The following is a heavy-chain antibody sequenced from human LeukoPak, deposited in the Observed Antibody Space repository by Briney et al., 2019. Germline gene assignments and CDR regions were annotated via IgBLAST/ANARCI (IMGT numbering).Heavy chain of an antibody. D-gene: IGHD1-26*01. J-gene: IGHJ2*01. V-gene: IGHV3-30-3*01. CDR1: GFTFSSYA. CDR2: ISYDGSNK. Sequence: PGGSLRLSCAASGFTFSSYAMYWVRQAPGKGLEWVAIISYDGSNKYYADSVKGRFTISRDNSKNTLYLQMNSLRAEDTAVYYCARDATSGSYYAGYFDLWGRGTLVTVSS. CDR3: ARDATSGSYYAGYFDL.